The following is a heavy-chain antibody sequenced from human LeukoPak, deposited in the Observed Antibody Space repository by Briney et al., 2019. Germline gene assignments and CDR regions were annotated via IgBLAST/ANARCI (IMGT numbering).Heavy chain of an antibody. CDR1: GGTFSSYT. J-gene: IGHJ5*02. V-gene: IGHV1-69*04. CDR3: ARDDYDSSGYANWFDP. D-gene: IGHD3-22*01. CDR2: IIPILGIA. Sequence: VASVKVSCXASGGTFSSYTISWVRQARGQGLEWMGRIIPILGIANYAQKFQGRVTITADKSTSTAYMELSSLRSEDTAVYYCARDDYDSSGYANWFDPWGQGTLVTVSS.